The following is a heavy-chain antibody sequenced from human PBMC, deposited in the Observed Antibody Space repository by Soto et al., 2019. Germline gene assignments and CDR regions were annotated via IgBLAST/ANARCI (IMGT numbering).Heavy chain of an antibody. Sequence: QVQLVQSGAEVKKPGASVKVSCKASGYTFSSYGISWVRQAPGQGLEWMGWISVYNGNTNYAQKLQGRVTMTTDTSTTTAYMQLRTLRSDDTAVYYCAAAAACVFGMDVWGQGTTVTVSS. CDR3: AAAAACVFGMDV. CDR2: ISVYNGNT. CDR1: GYTFSSYG. J-gene: IGHJ6*02. V-gene: IGHV1-18*01. D-gene: IGHD6-13*01.